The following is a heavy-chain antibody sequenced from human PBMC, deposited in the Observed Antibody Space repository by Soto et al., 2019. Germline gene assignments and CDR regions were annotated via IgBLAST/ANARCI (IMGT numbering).Heavy chain of an antibody. CDR1: GFSFSNCC. D-gene: IGHD3-22*01. CDR2: INSDGSST. J-gene: IGHJ6*02. V-gene: IGHV3-74*03. Sequence: EGPLRLSCAASGFSFSNCCMHWVRQAPGMGLVWVSHINSDGSSTTYADSVKGRFTRSRDNAKNTLYLQMNSLKAEDKAVYYCARAIGYYGMDVWGQGTTVTVSS. CDR3: ARAIGYYGMDV.